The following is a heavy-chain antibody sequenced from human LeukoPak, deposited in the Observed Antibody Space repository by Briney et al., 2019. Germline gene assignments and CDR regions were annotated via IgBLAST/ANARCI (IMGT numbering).Heavy chain of an antibody. Sequence: PGGSLRLSCAASGFTFSSYAMYWVRQAPGKGLEWVSVIRGSGRTTYYADSVKGRFTISRDNSKNTLYLQMNSLRAEDTAVYYCAKVSDYDILTGSGIYFQHWGQGTLVTVSS. CDR3: AKVSDYDILTGSGIYFQH. D-gene: IGHD3-9*01. V-gene: IGHV3-23*01. CDR1: GFTFSSYA. CDR2: IRGSGRTT. J-gene: IGHJ1*01.